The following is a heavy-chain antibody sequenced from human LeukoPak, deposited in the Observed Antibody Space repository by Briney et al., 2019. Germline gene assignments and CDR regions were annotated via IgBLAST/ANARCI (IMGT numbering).Heavy chain of an antibody. CDR1: GGTFSSYA. CDR2: IIPIFGTA. V-gene: IGHV1-69*01. J-gene: IGHJ6*02. Sequence: SVKVSCKASGGTFSSYAISWVRQAPGQGLEWMGGIIPIFGTANYAQKFQGRVTITADESTSTAYMELSSLRSEDTAVYYCAKDSGYEMGNYYGMDVWGQGTTVTVSS. D-gene: IGHD5-12*01. CDR3: AKDSGYEMGNYYGMDV.